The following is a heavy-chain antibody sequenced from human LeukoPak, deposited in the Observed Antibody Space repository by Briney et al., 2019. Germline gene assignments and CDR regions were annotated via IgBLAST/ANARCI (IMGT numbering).Heavy chain of an antibody. Sequence: GRSLRLSCVASGFTFSRNVLHWVRQAPGKGLEWVATISYDGNNKFHADSVKGRFTISRDNSRNTVCLQMDSLRPEDTAVYHCAKGGIPTGPYYYFYYMDVWGNGTTVTVSS. J-gene: IGHJ6*03. V-gene: IGHV3-30*01. CDR2: ISYDGNNK. CDR1: GFTFSRNV. D-gene: IGHD3/OR15-3a*01. CDR3: AKGGIPTGPYYYFYYMDV.